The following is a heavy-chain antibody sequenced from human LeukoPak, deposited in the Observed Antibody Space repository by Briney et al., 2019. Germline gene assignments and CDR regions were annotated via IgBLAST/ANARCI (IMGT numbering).Heavy chain of an antibody. CDR3: ARDAYYYDSSGYYTLESLDY. CDR1: GGSISSGDYY. D-gene: IGHD3-22*01. Sequence: TLSLTCTVSGGSISSGDYYWSWIRQPPGKGLEWIGYIYYSGSTYYNPSLKSRVTISVDTSKNQFSLKLSSVTAADTAVYYCARDAYYYDSSGYYTLESLDYWGQGTLVTVSS. J-gene: IGHJ4*02. V-gene: IGHV4-30-4*08. CDR2: IYYSGST.